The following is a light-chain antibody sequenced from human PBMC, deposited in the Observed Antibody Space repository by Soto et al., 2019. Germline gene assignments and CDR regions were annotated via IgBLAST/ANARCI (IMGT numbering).Light chain of an antibody. Sequence: DVVMTQSPLSLPFTLGQSASISCRSSQSLLHSDGNTYLNWFQQRPGQSPRRLLYNVSKRDSGVPDRFSGSGSGNDFTLKLSRVEAEDVGIYYCLQGTHWPLTFGGGTKVEIK. V-gene: IGKV2-30*02. CDR1: QSLLHSDGNTY. CDR2: NVS. CDR3: LQGTHWPLT. J-gene: IGKJ4*01.